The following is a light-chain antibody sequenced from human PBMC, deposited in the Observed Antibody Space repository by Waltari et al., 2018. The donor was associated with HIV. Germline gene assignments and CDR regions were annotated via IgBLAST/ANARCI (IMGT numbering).Light chain of an antibody. CDR1: QSISHNSDNRNY. CDR2: GGS. Sequence: DLVMTQSPAFLAASLGERAPITCKSSQSISHNSDNRNYLAWYQQKRGQPPKLLIYGGSVRESGVPDRFSGSGSGTYFTLSINSLQAEDVAIYYCQQYYSTPRTFGQGTKVEIK. CDR3: QQYYSTPRT. J-gene: IGKJ1*01. V-gene: IGKV4-1*01.